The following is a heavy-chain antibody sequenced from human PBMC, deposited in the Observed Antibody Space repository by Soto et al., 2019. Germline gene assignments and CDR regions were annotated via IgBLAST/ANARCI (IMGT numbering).Heavy chain of an antibody. J-gene: IGHJ4*02. CDR3: ATSGIVGVPAAGPGGY. CDR1: GFTFSRYA. V-gene: IGHV3-23*01. D-gene: IGHD2-2*01. Sequence: GGSLRLSCAASGFTFSRYAMNWVRQAPGKWLEWVSAISGSGGSTYYADSVKGRFTISRDNSKNTVNLQMNSLRAEDTAVYYCATSGIVGVPAAGPGGYRGQGSLVTVSS. CDR2: ISGSGGST.